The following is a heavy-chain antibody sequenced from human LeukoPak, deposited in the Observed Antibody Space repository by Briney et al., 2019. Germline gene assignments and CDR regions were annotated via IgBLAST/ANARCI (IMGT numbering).Heavy chain of an antibody. D-gene: IGHD1-26*01. CDR3: AKELWGYSGSYRGAFDI. Sequence: GGSLRLSCAASGFTFSSYGMHWVRQAPGKGLEWVAVISYDGSNKYYADSVKGRFTISRDNSKNTLYLQMNSLRAEDTAVYYCAKELWGYSGSYRGAFDIWGQGTMVTVSS. V-gene: IGHV3-30*18. CDR1: GFTFSSYG. CDR2: ISYDGSNK. J-gene: IGHJ3*02.